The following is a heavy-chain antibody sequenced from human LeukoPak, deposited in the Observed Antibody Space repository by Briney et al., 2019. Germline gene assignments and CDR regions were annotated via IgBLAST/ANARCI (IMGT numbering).Heavy chain of an antibody. CDR1: GDSMTSSNHY. CDR3: ARRSHCTGGSCYPV. Sequence: SETLSLTCTVSGDSMTSSNHYWVWIRQPPGKGLEWIGSIYYDGNTYYNPSLKSRVTISQYTSKNQFSLKVSSVTAADTAVYHCARRSHCTGGSCYPVWGQGTTVTVSS. CDR2: IYYDGNT. D-gene: IGHD2-15*01. J-gene: IGHJ6*02. V-gene: IGHV4-39*01.